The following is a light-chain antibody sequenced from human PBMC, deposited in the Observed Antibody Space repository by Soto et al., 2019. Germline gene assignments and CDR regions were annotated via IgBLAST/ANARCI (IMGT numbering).Light chain of an antibody. CDR2: GAS. J-gene: IGKJ1*01. V-gene: IGKV3-20*01. Sequence: EIVLTQSPGTLSLSPGERATLSCRASQSVSSSYLAWYQQKPGQAPRLLIYGASSRATGIPDRFSGSGSGTGFTLTISRLEPEDFAVYYCQLYGSSFGQGTKVDIK. CDR3: QLYGSS. CDR1: QSVSSSY.